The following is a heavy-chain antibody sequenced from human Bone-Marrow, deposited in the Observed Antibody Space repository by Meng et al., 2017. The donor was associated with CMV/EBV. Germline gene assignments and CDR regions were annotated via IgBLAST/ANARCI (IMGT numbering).Heavy chain of an antibody. CDR3: ARDYWALGYFDY. CDR2: ISAYNGNT. CDR1: GYTFTSYG. V-gene: IGHV1-18*01. D-gene: IGHD2-8*02. J-gene: IGHJ4*02. Sequence: ASVKVSCKASGYTFTSYGISWVRQAPGQGLEWMGWISAYNGNTNYAQKLQGRVTMTTDTSTSTAYMELRRLRSDDTAVYYCARDYWALGYFDYWGQGTLVTVSS.